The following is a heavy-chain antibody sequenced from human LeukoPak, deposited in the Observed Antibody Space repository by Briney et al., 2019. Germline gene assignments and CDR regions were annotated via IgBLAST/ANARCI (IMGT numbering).Heavy chain of an antibody. CDR1: GGSISSYY. D-gene: IGHD4-17*01. CDR3: ARAHPTVNNFDY. CDR2: ILYGGRT. V-gene: IGHV4-59*01. J-gene: IGHJ4*02. Sequence: SETLSLTCTVSGGSISSYYWSWIRQPPGKGLEWIGYILYGGRTNYNPSLKSRVTISVDTSKNQFSLKLSSVTAADTAVYYCARAHPTVNNFDYWGQGTLVTVSS.